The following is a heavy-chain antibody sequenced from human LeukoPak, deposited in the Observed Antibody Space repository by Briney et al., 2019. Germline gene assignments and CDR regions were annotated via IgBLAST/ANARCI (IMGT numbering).Heavy chain of an antibody. CDR1: GFSLSTSGVG. J-gene: IGHJ4*02. D-gene: IGHD6-13*01. Sequence: SGPTLVKPTQTLTLTCTFSGFSLSTSGVGVGWIRQPPGKALEWLSLIYWDDDKRYSPSLKRRLTITKDTSKNQVVLTMTNMDPVDTATYYCARRTAAPGSSWYLFDYWGQGTLVTVSS. V-gene: IGHV2-5*02. CDR3: ARRTAAPGSSWYLFDY. CDR2: IYWDDDK.